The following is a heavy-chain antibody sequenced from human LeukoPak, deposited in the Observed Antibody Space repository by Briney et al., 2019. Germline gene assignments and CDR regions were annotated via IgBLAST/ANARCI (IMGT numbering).Heavy chain of an antibody. D-gene: IGHD1-26*01. CDR3: ARQVDSGRPYFDY. Sequence: GESLKISCKTSGYTFTNFWIAWVRQMPGKGLEWLGAIYPDDSDTRYSPSFQGQVTISADKSISTAYLQWSSLKASDTAMYYCARQVDSGRPYFDYWGQGTLVTVSS. CDR1: GYTFTNFW. CDR2: IYPDDSDT. J-gene: IGHJ4*02. V-gene: IGHV5-51*01.